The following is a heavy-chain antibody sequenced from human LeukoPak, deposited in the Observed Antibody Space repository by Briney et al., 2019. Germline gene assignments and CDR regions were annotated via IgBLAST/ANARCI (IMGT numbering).Heavy chain of an antibody. CDR1: GGSFSGYY. Sequence: KPSETLSLTCAVYGGSFSGYYLSWIRQPPGKGLEWIGEINHSGSTNYNPSLKSRVTISVDTSKNQFSLKLSSVTAADTAVYYRARAPYYDFSSGYLYYYYYMDVWGKGTTVTVSS. CDR3: ARAPYYDFSSGYLYYYYYMDV. V-gene: IGHV4-34*01. J-gene: IGHJ6*03. CDR2: INHSGST. D-gene: IGHD3-3*01.